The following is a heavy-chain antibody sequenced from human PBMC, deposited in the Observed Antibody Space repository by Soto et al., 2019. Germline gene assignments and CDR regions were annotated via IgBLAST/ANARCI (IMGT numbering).Heavy chain of an antibody. V-gene: IGHV1-46*01. Sequence: GASVKVSCKASGYTFTSYYMHWVRQAPGQGLEWMGIINPSGGSTSYAQKFQGRVTMTRDTSTSTVYMELSSLRSEDTAVYYCARDRDIVVVPAAFFKAYGMDVWGQGTTVTVSS. CDR2: INPSGGST. D-gene: IGHD2-2*01. CDR3: ARDRDIVVVPAAFFKAYGMDV. CDR1: GYTFTSYY. J-gene: IGHJ6*02.